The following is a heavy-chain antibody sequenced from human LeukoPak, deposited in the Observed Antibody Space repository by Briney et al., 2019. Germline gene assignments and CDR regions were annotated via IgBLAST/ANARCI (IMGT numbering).Heavy chain of an antibody. CDR3: ASRVVPAAHDAFDI. Sequence: TRGCLRLSPAASVVTSDVYATRCVCDGPRKGVERGSGIYWNGGSPGYAESVKGRFTISRDNAKNSLYLQMNSRRAEDTALYYCASRVVPAAHDAFDIWGQGTMVTVSS. J-gene: IGHJ3*02. CDR2: IYWNGGSP. D-gene: IGHD2-2*01. CDR1: VVTSDVYA. V-gene: IGHV3-20*03.